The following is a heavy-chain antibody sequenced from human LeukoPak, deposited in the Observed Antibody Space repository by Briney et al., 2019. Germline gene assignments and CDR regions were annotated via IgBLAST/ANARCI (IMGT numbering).Heavy chain of an antibody. CDR3: ARSGYSSGWQSYWYFDL. V-gene: IGHV4-59*01. Sequence: SETLSLTCTVSGGSISSYYWSWIRQPPGKGLEWIGYIYYSGSTNYNPSLTSRVTISVDTSKNQFSLKLSSVTAADTAVYYCARSGYSSGWQSYWYFDLWGRGTLVTGSS. CDR1: GGSISSYY. J-gene: IGHJ2*01. CDR2: IYYSGST. D-gene: IGHD6-19*01.